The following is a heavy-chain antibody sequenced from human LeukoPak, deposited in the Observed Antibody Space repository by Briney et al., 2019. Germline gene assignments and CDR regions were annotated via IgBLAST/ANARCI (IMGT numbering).Heavy chain of an antibody. J-gene: IGHJ4*02. CDR1: GGSISGSY. D-gene: IGHD3-22*01. CDR3: ARYDSSSAGFDF. V-gene: IGHV4-59*01. CDR2: ICYSGAT. Sequence: SETLSLTCTVSGGSISGSYWNWIRQPPGKGLEWIGYICYSGATYYSPSLKSRVAISVDTSQNQFSLNLNSVTAADTAVYYCARYDSSSAGFDFWGQGTLVTVSS.